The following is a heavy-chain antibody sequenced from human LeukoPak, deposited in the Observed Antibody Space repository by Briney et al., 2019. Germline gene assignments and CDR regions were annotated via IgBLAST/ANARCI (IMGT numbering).Heavy chain of an antibody. Sequence: SETLSLTCAVYGGSFTIYSWTWIRQPPGKRLEWVGEISPSGNTQYNPSLTSRVTISLDASKRQFYLKLNYVTAADTAVYYCARRVRSADYRLDYWGQGTLVTVSS. CDR3: ARRVRSADYRLDY. CDR1: GGSFTIYS. CDR2: ISPSGNT. J-gene: IGHJ4*02. V-gene: IGHV4-34*01. D-gene: IGHD4-11*01.